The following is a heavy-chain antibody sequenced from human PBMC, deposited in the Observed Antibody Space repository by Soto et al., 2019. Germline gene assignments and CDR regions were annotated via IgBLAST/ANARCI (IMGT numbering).Heavy chain of an antibody. J-gene: IGHJ4*02. D-gene: IGHD3-3*01. CDR2: IIPIFGTA. CDR1: GGTFSSYA. Sequence: SVKVSCKASGGTFSSYAISWVRQAPGQGLEWMGGIIPIFGTANYAQKFQGRVTITADEYTSTAYMELSSLRSEDTAVYYCARRSTIFGVVTPIGYFDYWGQGTLVTVSS. V-gene: IGHV1-69*13. CDR3: ARRSTIFGVVTPIGYFDY.